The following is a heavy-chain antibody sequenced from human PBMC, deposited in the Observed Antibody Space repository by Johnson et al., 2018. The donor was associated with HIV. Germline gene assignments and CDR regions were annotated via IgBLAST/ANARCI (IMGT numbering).Heavy chain of an antibody. J-gene: IGHJ3*02. V-gene: IGHV3-20*04. CDR1: RFTFNDYG. CDR3: ARGGGSYYSGAFDI. Sequence: VQLVESGGGVIRPGGSLRLSCAASRFTFNDYGMSWVRQAPGKGLEWVSGINWNGGSTGYADSVRGRFTISRDNAKNSLYLQMNRLRAEDTALYYCARGGGSYYSGAFDIWGQGTMVTVSS. CDR2: INWNGGST. D-gene: IGHD1-26*01.